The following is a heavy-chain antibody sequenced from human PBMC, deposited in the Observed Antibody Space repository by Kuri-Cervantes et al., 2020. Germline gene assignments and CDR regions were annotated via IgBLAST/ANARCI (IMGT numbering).Heavy chain of an antibody. CDR3: ARAGASFDWIFDTTHPLMIDS. D-gene: IGHD3-9*01. Sequence: ASVKVSCKASGYTFTSYDINWVRQATGQGLEWMGWMNPNSGNTGYAQKFQGRVTMTRNTSINTAYMELSSMRSDDTAVFYCARAGASFDWIFDTTHPLMIDSWGQGTLVTVSS. CDR2: MNPNSGNT. CDR1: GYTFTSYD. J-gene: IGHJ4*02. V-gene: IGHV1-8*01.